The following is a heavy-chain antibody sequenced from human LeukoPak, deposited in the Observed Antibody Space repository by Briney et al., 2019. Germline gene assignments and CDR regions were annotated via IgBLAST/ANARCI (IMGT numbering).Heavy chain of an antibody. CDR2: IYYSGST. D-gene: IGHD5-12*01. Sequence: PSETLSLTCTVSGGSISSSSYYWGWIRQPPGKGLEWIGSIYYSGSTYYNPSLKSRVTISVDTSKNQFSLKLSSVTAADTAVYYCARPDIVATQYAFDIWGQGTMVTVSS. CDR1: GGSISSSSYY. V-gene: IGHV4-39*01. CDR3: ARPDIVATQYAFDI. J-gene: IGHJ3*02.